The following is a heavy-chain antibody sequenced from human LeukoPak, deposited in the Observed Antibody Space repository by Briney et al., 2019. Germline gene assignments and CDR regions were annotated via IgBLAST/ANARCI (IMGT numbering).Heavy chain of an antibody. D-gene: IGHD5-24*01. CDR1: GFTFDDYA. V-gene: IGHV3-9*01. J-gene: IGHJ4*02. CDR3: AKGKERWLQLDYFDY. CDR2: ISWNSGSI. Sequence: GGSLRLSCAAPGFTFDDYAMHWVRQAPGKGLGWVSGISWNSGSIGYTDSVKGRFTISRDNAKNSLYLQMNSLRAEDTALYYCAKGKERWLQLDYFDYWGQGTLVTVSS.